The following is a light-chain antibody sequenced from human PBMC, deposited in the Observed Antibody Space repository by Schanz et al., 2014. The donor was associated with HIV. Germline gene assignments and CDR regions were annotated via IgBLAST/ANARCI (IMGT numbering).Light chain of an antibody. CDR2: GAS. V-gene: IGKV3D-15*01. CDR3: QQYNNWPT. J-gene: IGKJ1*01. Sequence: EIVMTQSPVTLSVSPGQRATLSCRASQSVSSSYFAWYQQKPGQAPRLLIYGASSRATGIPARFSGSGSGTEFTLTISSLQSEDFAVYYCQQYNNWPTFGQGTKVEIK. CDR1: QSVSSSY.